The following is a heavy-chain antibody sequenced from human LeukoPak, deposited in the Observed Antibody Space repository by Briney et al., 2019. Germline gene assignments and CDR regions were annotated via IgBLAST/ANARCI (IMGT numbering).Heavy chain of an antibody. D-gene: IGHD6-13*01. CDR3: AREVYSSSWSWFDP. Sequence: ASVKVSCKASRYTFSSYDINWVREAAGQGLEWMGWMNPNTGRTGFAQKFQGRVTMTRDMSTSTVYMELSSLRSEDTAVYYCAREVYSSSWSWFDPWGQGTLVTVSS. V-gene: IGHV1-8*01. J-gene: IGHJ5*02. CDR2: MNPNTGRT. CDR1: RYTFSSYD.